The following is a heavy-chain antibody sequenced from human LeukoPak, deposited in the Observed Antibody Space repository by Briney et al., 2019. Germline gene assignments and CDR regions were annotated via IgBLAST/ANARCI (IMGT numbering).Heavy chain of an antibody. V-gene: IGHV3-11*03. CDR2: ISSSSSYT. CDR3: ARRALQVTTGRGSYNWFDP. CDR1: GFTFSDYY. Sequence: PGGSLRLSCAASGFTFSDYYMSWIRQAPAKGLEWVSYISSSSSYTNYADSVKGRFTISRDNAKNSLYLQMNSLRAEDTAVYYCARRALQVTTGRGSYNWFDPWGQGTLVTVSS. J-gene: IGHJ5*02. D-gene: IGHD3-9*01.